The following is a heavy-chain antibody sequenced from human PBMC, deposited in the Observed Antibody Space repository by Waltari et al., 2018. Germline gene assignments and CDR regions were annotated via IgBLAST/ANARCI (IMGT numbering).Heavy chain of an antibody. D-gene: IGHD3-22*01. CDR3: ARALYYYDSSGYSYFDY. J-gene: IGHJ4*02. CDR1: GGSISSSSYY. Sequence: QLQLQESGPGLVKPSETLSLTCTVSGGSISSSSYYWGWIRQPPGKGLEWIGSIYYSGSTYYNPSLKSRVTISVDTSKNQFSLKLSSVTAADTAVYYCARALYYYDSSGYSYFDYWGQGTLVTVSS. V-gene: IGHV4-39*07. CDR2: IYYSGST.